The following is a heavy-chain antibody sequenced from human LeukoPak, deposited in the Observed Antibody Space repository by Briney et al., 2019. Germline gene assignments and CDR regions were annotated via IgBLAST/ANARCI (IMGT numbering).Heavy chain of an antibody. V-gene: IGHV3-7*01. CDR1: GFTFSDYA. CDR2: IKQDGSEK. D-gene: IGHD1-14*01. Sequence: PGGSLRLSCAASGFTFSDYAMTWVRQAPGKGLELVANIKQDGSEKYYVDSVKGRFTISRDNAKNSLYLQMNSLRAEDTAVYYCARNQRQLDYWGQGTLVTVSS. J-gene: IGHJ4*02. CDR3: ARNQRQLDY.